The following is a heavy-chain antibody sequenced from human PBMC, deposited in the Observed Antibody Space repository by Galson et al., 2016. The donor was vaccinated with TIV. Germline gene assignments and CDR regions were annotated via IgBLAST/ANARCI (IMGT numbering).Heavy chain of an antibody. CDR2: IADDGST. J-gene: IGHJ6*02. D-gene: IGHD2-21*01. CDR3: ARDRRHCGNECFLRYYYGMDV. V-gene: IGHV3-66*02. Sequence: SLRLSCAASELIVTDNYMTWVRQAPGRGLEWVAHIADDGSTFYSDSVKGRFTISRDSSKNVVNLQMNSLRPEDTAVYFCARDRRHCGNECFLRYYYGMDVWGQGTTVTVSS. CDR1: ELIVTDNY.